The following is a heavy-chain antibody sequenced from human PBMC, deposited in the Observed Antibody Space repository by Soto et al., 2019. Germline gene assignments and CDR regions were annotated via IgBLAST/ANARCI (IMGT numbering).Heavy chain of an antibody. J-gene: IGHJ2*01. CDR3: AKEPVGPDWYFDL. V-gene: IGHV3-15*07. CDR1: GFTFSNAW. CDR2: IKSKTDGGTT. Sequence: WGFLRVSCAASGFTFSNAWMNWVRQAPGKGLEWVGRIKSKTDGGTTDYAAPVKGRFTISRDDSKNTLYLQMNSLRAEDTAVYNCAKEPVGPDWYFDLWGRGTLVTVSS.